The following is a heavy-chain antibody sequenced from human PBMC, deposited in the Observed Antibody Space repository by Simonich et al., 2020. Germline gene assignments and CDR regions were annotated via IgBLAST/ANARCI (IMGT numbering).Heavy chain of an antibody. CDR2: ISYDGSNK. Sequence: QVQLVEFGGGVVQPGRSLRLSCAASGFTFSSYAMHWVRQAPGKGLEGVAVISYDGSNKYYADSVKGRFTISRDNSKNTLYLQMNSLRAEDTAVYYCARDRNWGWFDPWGQGTLVTVSS. V-gene: IGHV3-30*07. J-gene: IGHJ5*02. CDR3: ARDRNWGWFDP. D-gene: IGHD7-27*01. CDR1: GFTFSSYA.